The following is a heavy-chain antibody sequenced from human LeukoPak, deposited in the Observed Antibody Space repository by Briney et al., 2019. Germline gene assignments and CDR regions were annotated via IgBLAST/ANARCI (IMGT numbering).Heavy chain of an antibody. CDR1: GFTFSSYA. Sequence: GGSLRLSCAASGFTFSSYAMHWVRQAPGKGLEWVAVISYDGSNKYYADSVKGRFTISRDNSKNTLYLQMNSLRAEDTAVYYCARSHYGDEDPYFDYRAREPWSPSPQ. CDR3: ARSHYGDEDPYFDY. D-gene: IGHD4-17*01. CDR2: ISYDGSNK. J-gene: IGHJ4*02. V-gene: IGHV3-30-3*01.